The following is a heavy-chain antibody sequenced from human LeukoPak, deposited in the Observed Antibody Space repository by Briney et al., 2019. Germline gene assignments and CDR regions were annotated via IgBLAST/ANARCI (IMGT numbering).Heavy chain of an antibody. D-gene: IGHD3-9*01. CDR2: ISGSDGST. Sequence: GGSLRLSCAASGFTFSSYSMNWVRQAPGKGLEWVSGISGSDGSTNYADSVKGRFTISRENSKNTLYLQMNSLRAEDTAVYYCAKDVRLLTGYYSHFDYWGQGTLVTVSS. CDR1: GFTFSSYS. J-gene: IGHJ4*02. CDR3: AKDVRLLTGYYSHFDY. V-gene: IGHV3-23*01.